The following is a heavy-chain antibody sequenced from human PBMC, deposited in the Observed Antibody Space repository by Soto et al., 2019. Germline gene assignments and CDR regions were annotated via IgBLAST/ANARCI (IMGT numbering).Heavy chain of an antibody. D-gene: IGHD5-18*01. V-gene: IGHV4-34*01. Sequence: LTCAVYGGSFSGYYWSWIRQPPGKGLEWIGEINHSGSTNYNPSLKSRVTISVDTSKNQFSLKLSSVTAADAAVYYCARGRRTQLWSTNYYYYYGMDVWGQGTTVTVSS. CDR3: ARGRRTQLWSTNYYYYYGMDV. J-gene: IGHJ6*02. CDR2: INHSGST. CDR1: GGSFSGYY.